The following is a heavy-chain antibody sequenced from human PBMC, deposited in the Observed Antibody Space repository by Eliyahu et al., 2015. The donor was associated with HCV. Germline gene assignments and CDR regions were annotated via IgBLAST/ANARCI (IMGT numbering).Heavy chain of an antibody. J-gene: IGHJ6*02. CDR3: AGAVGPPGGMDV. CDR1: GGSISSYY. Sequence: QVQLQESGPGLVKPSETLSLTCTVSGGSISSYYWSWIRQPPGKGLEWVGYIYYSGSTNYNPSLKSRVTISVDTSKNQFSLKLSSVTAADTAVYYCAGAVGPPGGMDVWGQGTTVTVSS. V-gene: IGHV4-59*08. D-gene: IGHD1-14*01. CDR2: IYYSGST.